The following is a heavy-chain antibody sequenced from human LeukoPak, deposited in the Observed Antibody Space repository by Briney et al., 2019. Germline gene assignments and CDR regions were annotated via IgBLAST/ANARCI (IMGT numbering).Heavy chain of an antibody. CDR2: IYHSGST. J-gene: IGHJ4*02. V-gene: IGHV4-4*02. D-gene: IGHD4-23*01. CDR3: ARPVEKGQGFDY. CDR1: GGSISSSNW. Sequence: SETLSLTCAVSGGSISSSNWWSWVRQPPGKGLEWIGEIYHSGSTNYNPSLKSRVTISVDKSKNRFSLKLSSVTAADTAVYYCARPVEKGQGFDYWGQGTLVTVSS.